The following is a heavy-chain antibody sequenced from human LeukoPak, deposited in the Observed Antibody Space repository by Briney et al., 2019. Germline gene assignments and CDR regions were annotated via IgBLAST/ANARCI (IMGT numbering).Heavy chain of an antibody. D-gene: IGHD3-16*02. CDR1: GFTFSSYW. CDR2: INSDGSST. V-gene: IGHV3-74*01. Sequence: GGSLRLSCAASGFTFSSYWMHWVRQAPGKGLVWVSRINSDGSSTSYADSVKGRFTISRDNAKNTLYLQMDSLRAEDTAVYYCARGVSYVWGSYRTDAFDIWGQGTMVTVSS. J-gene: IGHJ3*02. CDR3: ARGVSYVWGSYRTDAFDI.